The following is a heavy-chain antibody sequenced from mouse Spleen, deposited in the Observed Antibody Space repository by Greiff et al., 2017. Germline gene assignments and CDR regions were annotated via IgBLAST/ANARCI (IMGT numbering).Heavy chain of an antibody. CDR3: ARDGSSRYWYFDV. CDR1: GYTFTSYT. CDR2: INPSSGYT. V-gene: IGHV1-4*01. J-gene: IGHJ1*03. D-gene: IGHD1-1*01. Sequence: VKLVESGAELARPGASVKMSCKASGYTFTSYTMHWVKQRPGQGLEWIGYINPSSGYTKYNQKFKDKATLTADKSSSTAYMQLSSLTSEDSAVYYCARDGSSRYWYFDVWGTGTTVTVSS.